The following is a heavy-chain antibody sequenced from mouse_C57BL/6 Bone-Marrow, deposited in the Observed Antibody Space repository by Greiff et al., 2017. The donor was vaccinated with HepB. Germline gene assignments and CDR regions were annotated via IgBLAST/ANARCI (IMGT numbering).Heavy chain of an antibody. CDR2: IDPENGDT. D-gene: IGHD2-4*01. CDR1: GFNIKDDY. J-gene: IGHJ3*01. Sequence: VQLQQSGAELVRPGASVKLSCTASGFNIKDDYMHWVKQRPEQGLEWIGWIDPENGDTEYASKFQGKATITADTSSNTAYLQLSSLTSEDTAVYYCTTTHYDPFAYRGQGTLVTVSA. CDR3: TTTHYDPFAY. V-gene: IGHV14-4*01.